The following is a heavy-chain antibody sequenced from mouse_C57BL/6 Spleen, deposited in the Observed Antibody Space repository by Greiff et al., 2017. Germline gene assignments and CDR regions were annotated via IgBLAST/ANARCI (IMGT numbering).Heavy chain of an antibody. D-gene: IGHD2-1*01. CDR1: GYTFTSYW. V-gene: IGHV1-74*01. Sequence: VQLQQPGAELVKPGASVKVSCKASGYTFTSYWMHWVKQRPGQGLEWIGRLHPSDSDTNSNQKFKGKATLTVDKSSSTAYMQLSSLTSEDSAVYYCAIYGNYGYFDVWGTGTTVTVSS. CDR2: LHPSDSDT. CDR3: AIYGNYGYFDV. J-gene: IGHJ1*03.